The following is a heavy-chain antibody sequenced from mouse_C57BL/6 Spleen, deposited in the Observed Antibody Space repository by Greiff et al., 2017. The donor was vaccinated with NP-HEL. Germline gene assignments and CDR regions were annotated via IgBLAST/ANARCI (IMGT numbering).Heavy chain of an antibody. Sequence: QVTLKESGPGILQPSQTLSLTCSFSGFSLSTFGMGVGWIRQPSGKGLEWLAHIWWDDDKYYNPALKSRLTISKDTSKNQVFLKIANVDTADTATYYCARIAGRLDYYGSSSHWYFDVWGTGTTVTVSS. CDR3: ARIAGRLDYYGSSSHWYFDV. D-gene: IGHD1-1*01. CDR2: IWWDDDK. J-gene: IGHJ1*03. CDR1: GFSLSTFGMG. V-gene: IGHV8-8*01.